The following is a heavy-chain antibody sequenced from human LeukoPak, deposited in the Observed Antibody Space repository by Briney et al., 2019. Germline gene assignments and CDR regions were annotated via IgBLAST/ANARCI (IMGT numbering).Heavy chain of an antibody. D-gene: IGHD6-13*01. Sequence: NPSETLSLTCAVSSGSISSYFWTWIRQPAGKGLEWIGHIYSSGSTNYNPSLKSRVTMSLDTSKNQFSLKLTSVTAADTAIYYCARGPSIAAAGTHFDYWGQGTLVTVSS. V-gene: IGHV4-4*07. CDR3: ARGPSIAAAGTHFDY. CDR2: IYSSGST. CDR1: SGSISSYF. J-gene: IGHJ4*02.